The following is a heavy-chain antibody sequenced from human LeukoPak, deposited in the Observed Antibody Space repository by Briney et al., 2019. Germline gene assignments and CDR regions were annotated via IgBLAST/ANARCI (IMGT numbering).Heavy chain of an antibody. CDR1: VCTFTRYD. CDR2: MNPKSANT. J-gene: IGHJ4*02. Sequence: AVTVSCQACVCTFTRYDINLVRQAPGQGQEWMGWMNPKSANTGYAQKFQGRVTTTRNTSISTAYMEVTSLRSEDTAVYYCARGPPESSSSDYWGQGTLVTAS. CDR3: ARGPPESSSSDY. V-gene: IGHV1-8*01. D-gene: IGHD6-13*01.